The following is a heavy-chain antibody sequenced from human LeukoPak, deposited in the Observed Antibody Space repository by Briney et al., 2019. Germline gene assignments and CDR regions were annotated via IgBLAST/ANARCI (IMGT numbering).Heavy chain of an antibody. CDR3: AKDHYYGSGKYYFDY. V-gene: IGHV3-30*02. Sequence: GGSLRLSCAASGFTFSSYGMHWVRQAPGKGLEWVAFIRYDGSNKYYADSVKGRFTISRDTSKNTLYLQMNSLRAEDTAVYYCAKDHYYGSGKYYFDYWGQGTLVTVSS. CDR1: GFTFSSYG. D-gene: IGHD3-10*01. J-gene: IGHJ4*02. CDR2: IRYDGSNK.